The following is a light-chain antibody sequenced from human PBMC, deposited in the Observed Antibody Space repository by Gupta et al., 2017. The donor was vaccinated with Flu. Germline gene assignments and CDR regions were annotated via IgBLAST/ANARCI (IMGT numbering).Light chain of an antibody. Sequence: GKTGTICCTRTSGRIGSNHVQWYQQRAGSSPDTVLDQRPSGVPDRFSGSIDSTSNSATLTISGLKAEDEADYYCQSYDGSNHYVFGTGTKVTVL. CDR1: SGRIGSNH. V-gene: IGLV6-57*01. J-gene: IGLJ1*01. CDR3: QSYDGSNHYV.